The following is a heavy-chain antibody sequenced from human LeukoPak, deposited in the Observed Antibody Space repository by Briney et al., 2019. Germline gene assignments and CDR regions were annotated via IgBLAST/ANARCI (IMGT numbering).Heavy chain of an antibody. D-gene: IGHD6-6*01. CDR1: GFTFRNYE. J-gene: IGHJ3*02. CDR2: ITSGSDVV. CDR3: ASETEGSSYDAFDT. V-gene: IGHV3-48*03. Sequence: GGFLRLSCTTSGFTFRNYEMNWVRQAPGKGLEWISYITSGSDVVSYADSVKGRFTISRDNAKNSLFLQMNNLRAEDTAIYYCASETEGSSYDAFDTWGQGTMVSVSS.